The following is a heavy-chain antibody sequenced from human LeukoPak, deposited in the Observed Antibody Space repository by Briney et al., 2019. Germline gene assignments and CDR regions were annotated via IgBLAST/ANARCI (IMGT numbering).Heavy chain of an antibody. D-gene: IGHD6-19*01. CDR2: INPNSGGT. CDR1: GYTFTGYY. Sequence: GASVKVSCKASGYTFTGYYMHWVRQAPGQGLEWMGWINPNSGGTNYAQKFQGRVTMTRDTSISTAYMELSRLRSDDTAVYYCARDPLQWLVQYYFDYWGQGTLVTVSP. J-gene: IGHJ4*02. CDR3: ARDPLQWLVQYYFDY. V-gene: IGHV1-2*02.